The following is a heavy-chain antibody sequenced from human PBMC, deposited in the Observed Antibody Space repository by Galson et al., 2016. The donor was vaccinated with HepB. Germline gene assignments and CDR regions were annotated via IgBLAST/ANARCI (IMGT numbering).Heavy chain of an antibody. CDR2: IYHSGNT. D-gene: IGHD6-13*01. V-gene: IGHV4-30-2*01. J-gene: IGHJ5*02. CDR1: GGSISSGGYS. Sequence: TLSLTCAVSGGSISSGGYSWSWIRQPPGKGLEWLGYIYHSGNTYYNPSLKSRLTISVETSKNQFSLRLSSVTVADTAVYYCARVDFSWRGPHWFDPWGRGALVTVSS. CDR3: ARVDFSWRGPHWFDP.